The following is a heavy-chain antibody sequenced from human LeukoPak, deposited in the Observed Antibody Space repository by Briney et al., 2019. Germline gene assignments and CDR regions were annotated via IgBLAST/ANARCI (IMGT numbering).Heavy chain of an antibody. D-gene: IGHD4-17*01. CDR2: ISSSSSTI. CDR3: VGSDYGDSFDY. J-gene: IGHJ4*02. Sequence: GGSLRLSCAASGFTFSSYSMNWVRQAPGKGLEWVSYISSSSSTIYYADSVKGRFTISRDNAKNSLYLQMNSLRAEDTAVYYCVGSDYGDSFDYWGQRTLVTVSS. CDR1: GFTFSSYS. V-gene: IGHV3-48*04.